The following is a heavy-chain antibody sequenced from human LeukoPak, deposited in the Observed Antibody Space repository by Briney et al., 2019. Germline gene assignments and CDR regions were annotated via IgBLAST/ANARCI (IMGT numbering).Heavy chain of an antibody. Sequence: GGSLRLSCTASGFTFSDYAMSWFRQAPGKGLDRVGFIRSKAHGGTAEYAASVKHRFTISRDDSKSIAYLQMNSLKIEDTAVYYCSRDPTTIARGYFDYWGQGTLVTVSS. CDR3: SRDPTTIARGYFDY. V-gene: IGHV3-49*03. CDR1: GFTFSDYA. J-gene: IGHJ4*02. D-gene: IGHD1-1*01. CDR2: IRSKAHGGTA.